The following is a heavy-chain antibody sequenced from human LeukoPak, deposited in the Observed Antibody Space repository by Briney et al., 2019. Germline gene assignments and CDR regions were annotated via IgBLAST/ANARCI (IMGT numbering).Heavy chain of an antibody. D-gene: IGHD5-18*01. CDR2: IRYDGSNK. CDR3: AKGFVGGYSCGYRGNTPFDY. CDR1: GFTFSSYG. V-gene: IGHV3-30*02. Sequence: GGSLRLSCAASGFTFSSYGMHWVRQAPGKGLEWVAFIRYDGSNKYYADSVKGRFTISRDNSKNTLYLQMNSLRAEDTAVYYCAKGFVGGYSCGYRGNTPFDYWGQGTLVTVSS. J-gene: IGHJ4*02.